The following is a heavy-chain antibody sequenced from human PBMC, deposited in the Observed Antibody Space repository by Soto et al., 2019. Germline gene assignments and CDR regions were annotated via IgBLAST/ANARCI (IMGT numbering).Heavy chain of an antibody. CDR2: INHSENT. Sequence: QVQLQQWGAGLLKPSETLSLTRDVSGGSFTVYNWTWIRQPPGKGLEWIGEINHSENTNYNPSLKSRVTISIDTSMNRFSLKLTSVTAADTAVYYCARVPAYDITAAGTLDYWGQGTLVTVSS. CDR1: GGSFTVYN. V-gene: IGHV4-34*01. CDR3: ARVPAYDITAAGTLDY. D-gene: IGHD6-13*01. J-gene: IGHJ4*02.